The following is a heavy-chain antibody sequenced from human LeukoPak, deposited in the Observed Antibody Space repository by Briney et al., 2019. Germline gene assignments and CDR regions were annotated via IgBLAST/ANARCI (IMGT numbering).Heavy chain of an antibody. D-gene: IGHD4/OR15-4a*01. CDR3: AREYGEGWYFDY. CDR2: IIPIFGTA. CDR1: GGTFSSYA. J-gene: IGHJ4*02. V-gene: IGHV1-69*05. Sequence: ASVKVSCKASGGTFSSYAISWVRQAPGQGLEWMGGIIPIFGTANYAQKFQGRVTITTDESTSTAYMELSSLRSEDTAVYYCAREYGEGWYFDYWGQGTLVTVSS.